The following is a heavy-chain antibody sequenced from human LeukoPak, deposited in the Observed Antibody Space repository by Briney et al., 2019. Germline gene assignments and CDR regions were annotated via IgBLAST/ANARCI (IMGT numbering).Heavy chain of an antibody. Sequence: VASVKVSCKASGYTFTSYGIGWVRQAPGQGLEWMGWNSVHNGNTNYAQKLRDRVTMTTDTSTSTAVMELRSPRSDDTAVYYCARDGYFDLWGRGTLVTVSS. CDR3: ARDGYFDL. CDR1: GYTFTSYG. CDR2: NSVHNGNT. J-gene: IGHJ2*01. V-gene: IGHV1-18*01.